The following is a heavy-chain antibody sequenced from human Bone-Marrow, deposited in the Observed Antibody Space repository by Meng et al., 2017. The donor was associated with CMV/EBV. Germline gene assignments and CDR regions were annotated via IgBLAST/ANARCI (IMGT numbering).Heavy chain of an antibody. D-gene: IGHD1-1*01. J-gene: IGHJ4*02. CDR3: ARQDLRYNLDY. CDR1: GGSLSSPNYY. V-gene: IGHV4-61*01. CDR2: TYYSGIT. Sequence: CAVSGGSLSSPNYYWTWIRQPPGKGLEWITYTYYSGITNYNPSLRSRVTILVDMSKNHFSLKLNSVTAADTAVYYRARQDLRYNLDYWGQGALVTVSS.